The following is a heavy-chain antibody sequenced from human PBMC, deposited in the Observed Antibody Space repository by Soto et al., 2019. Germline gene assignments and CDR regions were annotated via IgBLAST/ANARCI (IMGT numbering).Heavy chain of an antibody. CDR2: INSDGSST. CDR3: ARGQSSGFYYFDY. D-gene: IGHD6-19*01. J-gene: IGHJ4*02. V-gene: IGHV3-74*01. CDR1: GFTFSSYW. Sequence: PGGSLRLSCAASGFTFSSYWMHWVRQAPGKGLVWVSRINSDGSSTTYADSVKGRFTISRDNAKNTLYLQMNSLRAEDTAVYYCARGQSSGFYYFDYWGQATLVTVS.